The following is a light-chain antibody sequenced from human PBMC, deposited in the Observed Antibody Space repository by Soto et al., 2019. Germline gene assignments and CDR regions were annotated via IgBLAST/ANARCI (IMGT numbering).Light chain of an antibody. Sequence: IELTHSACPVSLSPCDRSTLSCRASLPFXDNYLAWYPQKAGQAPGLAISGASMNATGITESFSGSGCGKEFTISMRTLHSEFSEFYYCQKRHHWRTFGQGSRLEI. CDR3: QKRHHWRT. V-gene: IGKV3-20*01. J-gene: IGKJ5*01. CDR1: LPFXDNY. CDR2: GAS.